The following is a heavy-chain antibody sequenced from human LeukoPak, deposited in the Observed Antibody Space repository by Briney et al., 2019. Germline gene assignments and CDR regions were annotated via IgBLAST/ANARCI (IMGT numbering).Heavy chain of an antibody. J-gene: IGHJ6*03. D-gene: IGHD3-9*01. CDR3: ARAGVIRYVAWLIHYYMDV. Sequence: PGGSLRLSCAAPGFTFTNHAMQWVRQAPGKGLEYVSAISGNGGSTYYANSVKGRFTISRDNSKNTVYLQMDSLRAEDMAVYYCARAGVIRYVAWLIHYYMDVWGKGTTVTVSS. CDR1: GFTFTNHA. CDR2: ISGNGGST. V-gene: IGHV3-64*01.